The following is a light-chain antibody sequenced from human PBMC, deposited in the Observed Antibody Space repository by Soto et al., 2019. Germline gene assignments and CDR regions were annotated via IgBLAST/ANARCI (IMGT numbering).Light chain of an antibody. CDR1: QSINSW. CDR3: QQYNSWYT. V-gene: IGKV1-5*03. CDR2: KAS. Sequence: DIQMTQSPSTLSASVGDRVTITCRASQSINSWLAWYQQKPGKAPKLLIYKASSLESGVPSRFSGSGSGTEFTLTISSLQPDDFATYYCQQYNSWYTFGQGTKLEIK. J-gene: IGKJ2*01.